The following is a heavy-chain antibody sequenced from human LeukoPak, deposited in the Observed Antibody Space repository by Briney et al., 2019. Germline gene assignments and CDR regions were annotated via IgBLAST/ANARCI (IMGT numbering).Heavy chain of an antibody. CDR2: ISSSSSYI. J-gene: IGHJ3*02. Sequence: PGGSLRLSCAASGFTFSSYSMNWVRQAPGKGLEWVSSISSSSSYIYYADSVKGRFTISRDNAKNSLYLQMNSLRAEDTAVYYCASPCSSTSCPWAFDIWGQGTMVTVSS. CDR3: ASPCSSTSCPWAFDI. CDR1: GFTFSSYS. D-gene: IGHD2-2*01. V-gene: IGHV3-21*01.